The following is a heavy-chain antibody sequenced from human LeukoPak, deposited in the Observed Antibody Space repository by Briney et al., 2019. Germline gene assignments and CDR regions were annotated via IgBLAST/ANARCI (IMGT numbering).Heavy chain of an antibody. V-gene: IGHV3-23*01. CDR1: GFTFSSYA. Sequence: PGGSLRLSCAASGFTFSSYAMSWVRQAPGKGLEWVSAVTASGGSTYYADSVKGRFTISRDNSKNTLYLQMNSLRAEDTAVYYCAKDLSAFDHWGQGTPVTVSS. CDR3: AKDLSAFDH. J-gene: IGHJ4*02. CDR2: VTASGGST.